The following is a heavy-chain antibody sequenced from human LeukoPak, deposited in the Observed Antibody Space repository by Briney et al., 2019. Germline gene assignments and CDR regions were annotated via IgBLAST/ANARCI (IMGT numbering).Heavy chain of an antibody. J-gene: IGHJ4*02. V-gene: IGHV4-59*01. CDR1: CGSISSYY. Sequence: KSSETLSLTGSVSCGSISSYYWSWIRQPPGKGLEWIGYIYYSGSTNYNPSLKSRVTISVDTSKNQFSLKLSSVTAADTAVYYCACGGSNCSGGSCYSGYYFDYWGQGTLVTVSS. CDR3: ACGGSNCSGGSCYSGYYFDY. D-gene: IGHD2-15*01. CDR2: IYYSGST.